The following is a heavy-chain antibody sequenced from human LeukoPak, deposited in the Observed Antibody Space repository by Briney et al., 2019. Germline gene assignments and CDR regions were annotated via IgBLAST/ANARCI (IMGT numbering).Heavy chain of an antibody. CDR3: ARVKRFYDVLTGPHDY. D-gene: IGHD3-9*01. Sequence: GGSLRLSCAASGFTVSSNYMSWVRQAPGKGLEWVSVIYSGGSTYYADSAKGRFTISRDNSKNTLYLQMNSLRAEDTAVYFCARVKRFYDVLTGPHDYWGQGTLVTVSS. CDR1: GFTVSSNY. V-gene: IGHV3-53*01. CDR2: IYSGGST. J-gene: IGHJ4*02.